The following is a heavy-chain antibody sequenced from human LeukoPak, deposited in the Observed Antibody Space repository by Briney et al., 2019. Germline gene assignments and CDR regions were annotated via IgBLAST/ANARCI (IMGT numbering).Heavy chain of an antibody. CDR3: ARRSNSDYWFDP. Sequence: GESLKISRKGSGYSFTSYWIGWVRQMPGKGLVWIGIIYSGDSDTRYSPSFQGQVTISVVKSISTAYRQWSSLKASDTAMYYCARRSNSDYWFDPGGQGTLVTVSS. D-gene: IGHD4-11*01. V-gene: IGHV5-51*01. J-gene: IGHJ5*02. CDR2: IYSGDSDT. CDR1: GYSFTSYW.